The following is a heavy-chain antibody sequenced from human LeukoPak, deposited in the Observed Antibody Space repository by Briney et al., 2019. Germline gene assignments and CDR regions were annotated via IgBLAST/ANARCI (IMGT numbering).Heavy chain of an antibody. CDR1: GFTFSNYA. CDR3: ARDWGARNYGWHFDL. V-gene: IGHV3-30*01. D-gene: IGHD3-16*01. J-gene: IGHJ2*01. CDR2: ISYGGNNK. Sequence: GGSLRLSCVASGFTFSNYAMHWVRQAPGKGLQCMAVISYGGNNKYYADSVKGRFTISRDNSKNTLYLQMNSLRAEDTAVFYCARDWGARNYGWHFDLWGRGTLVTVSS.